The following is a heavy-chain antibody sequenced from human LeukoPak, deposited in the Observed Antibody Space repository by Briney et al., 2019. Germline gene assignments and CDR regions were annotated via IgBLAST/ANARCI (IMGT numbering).Heavy chain of an antibody. CDR1: GVSITSDDSC. CDR2: ICYSGTS. CDR3: VRDKWVRAGSSWLHYGMDV. Sequence: PSETLSLTCTVSGVSITSDDSCWSWIRQPPGTGLEWIGYICYSGTSNYNPALQNRVTISLDTSKSQVSLKLTAADTAVYYCVRDKWVRAGSSWLHYGMDVWGQGTTVTVSS. D-gene: IGHD6-13*01. V-gene: IGHV4-30-4*01. J-gene: IGHJ6*02.